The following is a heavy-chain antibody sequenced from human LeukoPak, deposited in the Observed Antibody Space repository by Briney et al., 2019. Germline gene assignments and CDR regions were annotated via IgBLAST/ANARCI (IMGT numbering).Heavy chain of an antibody. Sequence: GGSLRLSCAASGFTVSSNYMSWVRQAPGKGLEWVSVIYSGGSTYYADSVKGRFTISIDNSKNTLYLRMNSLRAEDTAVYYCARSGNYDSSGFDYWGQGTLVTVSS. CDR1: GFTVSSNY. D-gene: IGHD3-22*01. V-gene: IGHV3-66*01. CDR3: ARSGNYDSSGFDY. J-gene: IGHJ4*02. CDR2: IYSGGST.